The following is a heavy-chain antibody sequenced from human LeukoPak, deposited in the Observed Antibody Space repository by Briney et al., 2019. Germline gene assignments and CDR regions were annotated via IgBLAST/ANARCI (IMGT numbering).Heavy chain of an antibody. CDR1: GGSISSSSYY. CDR3: AIRYSSSWYTDAFDI. CDR2: IYYSGST. Sequence: SETLSLTCTVSGGSISSSSYYWGWIRQPPGKGLEWIGSIYYSGSTYYNPSLKSRVTISVDTSKNQFSLKLSSVTAADTAVYYCAIRYSSSWYTDAFDIWGQGTVVTVSS. J-gene: IGHJ3*02. V-gene: IGHV4-39*07. D-gene: IGHD6-13*01.